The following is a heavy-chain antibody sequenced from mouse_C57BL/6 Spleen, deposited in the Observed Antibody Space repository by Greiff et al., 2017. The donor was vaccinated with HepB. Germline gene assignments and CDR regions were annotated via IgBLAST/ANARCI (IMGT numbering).Heavy chain of an antibody. CDR2: IWTGGGT. D-gene: IGHD1-1*01. J-gene: IGHJ1*03. Sequence: QVQLKESGPGLVAPSQSLSITCTVSGFSLTSYAISWVRQPSGKGLEWLGVIWTGGGTNYNSALKSRLSISKDNSKSQVFLKMNSLQTDDTARYYCARGYGSSPHWYFDVWGTGTTVTVSS. CDR3: ARGYGSSPHWYFDV. V-gene: IGHV2-9-1*01. CDR1: GFSLTSYA.